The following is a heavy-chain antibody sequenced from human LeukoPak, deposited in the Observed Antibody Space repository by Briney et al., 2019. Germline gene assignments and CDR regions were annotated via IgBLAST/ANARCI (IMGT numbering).Heavy chain of an antibody. Sequence: SETLSLTCTVSGGSISSYYWSWIRQPPGKGLEWIGYIYYSGTTNYNPSLKSRVTISVDTSKNQFSLKLSSVTAADTAVYYCANSDIVATWNWFDPWGQGTLVTVSS. J-gene: IGHJ5*02. V-gene: IGHV4-59*12. CDR1: GGSISSYY. CDR3: ANSDIVATWNWFDP. CDR2: IYYSGTT. D-gene: IGHD5-12*01.